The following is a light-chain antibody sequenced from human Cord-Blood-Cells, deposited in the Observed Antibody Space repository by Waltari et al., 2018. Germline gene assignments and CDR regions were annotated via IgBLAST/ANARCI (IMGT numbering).Light chain of an antibody. CDR1: SSDVGGYNY. J-gene: IGLJ1*01. Sequence: QSALTPPASVSGSPGQSHTISCTGPSSDVGGYNYVSWYQQHPGKAPKLMMYEVSNRPSWVSNRFSGSKSGNTASLTISGLQAEDEAYYYCSSYTSSSTYVFGTGTKVTVL. CDR2: EVS. CDR3: SSYTSSSTYV. V-gene: IGLV2-14*01.